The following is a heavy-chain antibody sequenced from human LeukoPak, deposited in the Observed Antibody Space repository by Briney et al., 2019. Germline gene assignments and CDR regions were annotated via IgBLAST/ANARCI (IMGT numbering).Heavy chain of an antibody. CDR3: ARGSSAAAGTGYYYYYMDV. J-gene: IGHJ6*03. D-gene: IGHD6-13*01. Sequence: SETLSLTCTVSGGSISSGGYYWNWIRQHPGKGLEWIGYISYSGSTYYNPSLESRLTISVDTSKNQFSLKLSSVTAADTAVYYCARGSSAAAGTGYYYYYMDVWGKGTTVTVSS. CDR1: GGSISSGGYY. V-gene: IGHV4-31*03. CDR2: ISYSGST.